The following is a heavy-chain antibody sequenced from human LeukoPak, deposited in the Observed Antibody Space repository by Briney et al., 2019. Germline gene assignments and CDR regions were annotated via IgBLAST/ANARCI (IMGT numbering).Heavy chain of an antibody. J-gene: IGHJ4*02. CDR1: GGSISSYY. Sequence: SETLSLTCTVSGGSISSYYWSWIRQPPGKGREWIGYIYYSGSTNYNLSLKSRVTMSVDTSKNQFSLKLSSVTAADTAVYYCARGRYPDDYWGQGTLVIVSS. CDR2: IYYSGST. D-gene: IGHD1-1*01. CDR3: ARGRYPDDY. V-gene: IGHV4-59*01.